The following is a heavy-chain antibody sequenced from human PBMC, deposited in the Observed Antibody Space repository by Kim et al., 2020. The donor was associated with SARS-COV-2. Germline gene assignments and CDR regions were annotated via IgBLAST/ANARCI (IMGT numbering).Heavy chain of an antibody. CDR1: GFTFSAYD. V-gene: IGHV3-48*02. D-gene: IGHD3-16*01. CDR2: ITKSSTTI. Sequence: GGSMRFSGATSGFTFSAYDMNWVRRAPGKGLEWLSFITKSSTTIYYANSVKGRFTISRDNAKNSLYLQMNSLRDEDTALYYCVRDRMGGAFDIWGQGTMV. J-gene: IGHJ3*02. CDR3: VRDRMGGAFDI.